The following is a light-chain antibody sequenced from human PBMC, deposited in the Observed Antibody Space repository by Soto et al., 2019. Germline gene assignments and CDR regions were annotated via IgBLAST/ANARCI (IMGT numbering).Light chain of an antibody. Sequence: EIVLTQSPATLSLSPGERATLSCRASQCVGSSLAWYPQKPGQAPSLLIPDASNRATGIPARFSGGGSETDFTLTISSLEPEDVAVYFCQHRSNWPLTFGGGTKVEIK. J-gene: IGKJ4*01. CDR2: DAS. V-gene: IGKV3-11*01. CDR1: QCVGSS. CDR3: QHRSNWPLT.